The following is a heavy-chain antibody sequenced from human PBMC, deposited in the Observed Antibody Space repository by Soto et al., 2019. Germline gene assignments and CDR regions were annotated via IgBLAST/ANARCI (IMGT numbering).Heavy chain of an antibody. J-gene: IGHJ3*02. D-gene: IGHD1-7*01. Sequence: ASVKVSCKASGYPFTSYAMHCVRHAPGQRLEWMGWINAGNGNTKYSQKFQCRVTITRDTSASTAYMELSSLRSEDTAVYYCARKGITGTTGLNDAFDIWGQGTMVTVSS. CDR3: ARKGITGTTGLNDAFDI. V-gene: IGHV1-3*01. CDR2: INAGNGNT. CDR1: GYPFTSYA.